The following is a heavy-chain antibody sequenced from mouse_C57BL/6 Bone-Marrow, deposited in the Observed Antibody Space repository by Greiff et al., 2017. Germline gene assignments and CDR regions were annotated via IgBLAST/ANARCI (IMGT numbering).Heavy chain of an antibody. CDR2: IYPRSGNT. D-gene: IGHD2-4*01. CDR3: ARSGLRRGFAY. V-gene: IGHV1-81*01. J-gene: IGHJ3*01. Sequence: QVQLQQSGAELARPGASVKLSCKASGYTFTSYGISWVKQRTGQGLEWIGEIYPRSGNTYYNEKFKGKATLTADKSSSTAYMELRSLTSEDSAVSFCARSGLRRGFAYWGQGTLVTVSA. CDR1: GYTFTSYG.